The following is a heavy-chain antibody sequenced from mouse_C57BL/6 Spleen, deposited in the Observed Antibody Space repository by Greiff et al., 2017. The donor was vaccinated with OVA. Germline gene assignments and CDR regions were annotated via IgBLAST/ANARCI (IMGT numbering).Heavy chain of an antibody. D-gene: IGHD2-3*01. Sequence: QVQLQQSGAELVKPGASVKLSCKASGYTFTSYWMHWVKQRPGQGLEWIGMIHPNSGSTNYNEKFKSKATLTVDKSSSTAYMQLSSLTSEDSAVYYCAREGDYDGYPEAMDYWGQGTSVTVSS. CDR3: AREGDYDGYPEAMDY. CDR2: IHPNSGST. CDR1: GYTFTSYW. J-gene: IGHJ4*01. V-gene: IGHV1-64*01.